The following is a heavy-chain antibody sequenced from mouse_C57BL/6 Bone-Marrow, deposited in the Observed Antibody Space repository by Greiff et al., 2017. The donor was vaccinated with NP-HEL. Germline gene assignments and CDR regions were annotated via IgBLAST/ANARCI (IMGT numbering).Heavy chain of an antibody. Sequence: EVKLMESGGGLVQPGGSLKLSCAASGFTFSDYYMYWVRQTPEKRLEWVAYISNGGGSTYYPDTVQGRFTIARDNAKNTLYLQMSRLKAEDTAMYYCARHDGYYWYFDVWGTGTTVTVSS. J-gene: IGHJ1*03. CDR1: GFTFSDYY. CDR3: ARHDGYYWYFDV. D-gene: IGHD2-3*01. V-gene: IGHV5-12*01. CDR2: ISNGGGST.